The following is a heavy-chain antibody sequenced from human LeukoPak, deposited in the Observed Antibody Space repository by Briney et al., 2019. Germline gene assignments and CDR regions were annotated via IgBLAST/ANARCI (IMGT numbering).Heavy chain of an antibody. CDR3: ARGPRTVTISESAGGVDY. Sequence: SVKVSCKASGGTFSSYAISWVRQAPGQGLEWMGGIIPIFGTANYAQKFQGRATITADESTSTAYMELSSLRSEDTAVYYCARGPRTVTISESAGGVDYWGQGTLVTVSS. J-gene: IGHJ4*02. D-gene: IGHD4-17*01. CDR2: IIPIFGTA. CDR1: GGTFSSYA. V-gene: IGHV1-69*13.